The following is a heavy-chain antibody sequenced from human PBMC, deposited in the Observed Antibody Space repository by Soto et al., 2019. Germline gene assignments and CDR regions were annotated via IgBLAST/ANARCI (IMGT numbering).Heavy chain of an antibody. J-gene: IGHJ4*02. Sequence: EVQLVESGGGLVQPGGSLRLSCAASGFTFSNYWMSWVRQAPGKGLEWVANIKQDGSEKYYVDSVKGRLTISRDNTKNTLYLQMDSLRAEDTAVYYCATILATIRNWGQGTLVTVSS. CDR1: GFTFSNYW. V-gene: IGHV3-7*01. D-gene: IGHD5-12*01. CDR3: ATILATIRN. CDR2: IKQDGSEK.